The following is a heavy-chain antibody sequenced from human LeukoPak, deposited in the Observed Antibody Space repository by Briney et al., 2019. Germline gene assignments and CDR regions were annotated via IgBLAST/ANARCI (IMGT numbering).Heavy chain of an antibody. CDR1: GYTFTGYY. J-gene: IGHJ4*02. Sequence: ASVKVSCKASGYTFTGYYMHWVRQAPGQGLEWMGWINPNSGGTNYAQKFQGRVTMTRDTSISTAYMELSRLRSDDTAVYYCAANSRTNPSYYFDYWGQGTLVTVSS. CDR3: AANSRTNPSYYFDY. CDR2: INPNSGGT. D-gene: IGHD1-1*01. V-gene: IGHV1-2*02.